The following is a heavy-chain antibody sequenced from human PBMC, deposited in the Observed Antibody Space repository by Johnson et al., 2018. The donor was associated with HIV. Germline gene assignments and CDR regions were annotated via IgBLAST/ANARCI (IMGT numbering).Heavy chain of an antibody. CDR3: ASPLEAAAGPMDAFDI. CDR1: GFTFSSYG. D-gene: IGHD6-13*01. V-gene: IGHV3-48*01. CDR2: ISSSGRTI. Sequence: VQLVESGGGVVQPGGSLRLSCAASGFTFSSYGMHWVRQAPGKGLECVSYISSSGRTIYYADSVKGRFTISRDNSKNTLYLQMNSLRAEDTAVYYCASPLEAAAGPMDAFDIWGQGTMVTVSS. J-gene: IGHJ3*02.